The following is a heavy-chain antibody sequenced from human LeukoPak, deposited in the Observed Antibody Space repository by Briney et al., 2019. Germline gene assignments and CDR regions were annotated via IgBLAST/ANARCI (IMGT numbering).Heavy chain of an antibody. Sequence: GGSLRLSCAASGFTFNIYGMNWVRQAPGKGLERVSYISSSSSTINYADSVKGRFTISRDNAKNSLFLQMDSLRGEDTAVYYCAKPEAPITIFGVVILHFDYWGQGTLVTVSS. J-gene: IGHJ4*02. CDR1: GFTFNIYG. CDR2: ISSSSSTI. D-gene: IGHD3-3*01. CDR3: AKPEAPITIFGVVILHFDY. V-gene: IGHV3-48*04.